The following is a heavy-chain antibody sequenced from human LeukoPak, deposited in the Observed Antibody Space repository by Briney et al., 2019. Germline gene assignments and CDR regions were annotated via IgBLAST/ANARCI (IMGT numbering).Heavy chain of an antibody. CDR2: ISNDGNNK. D-gene: IGHD5-18*01. CDR1: GFTFSDCA. V-gene: IGHV3-30-3*01. CDR3: ARGPKGGFSYGWGAFDI. J-gene: IGHJ3*02. Sequence: PGGSLTLSCAASGFTFSDCAMHWVRQAQGKGLEWVALISNDGNNKYYTDFVKGRFIISRDNSKNILYLQMTRLRAEDTAVYFCARGPKGGFSYGWGAFDIWGQGPMVTVSS.